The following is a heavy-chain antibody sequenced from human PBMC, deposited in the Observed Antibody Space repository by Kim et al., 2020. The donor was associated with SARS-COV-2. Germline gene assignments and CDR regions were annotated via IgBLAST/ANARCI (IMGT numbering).Heavy chain of an antibody. V-gene: IGHV4-39*01. CDR2: IYYSGNT. CDR1: GGSISSNSHC. CDR3: ARHNLWRNWFDP. J-gene: IGHJ5*02. Sequence: SETLSLTCDVSGGSISSNSHCWGWVRQPPGKGLEWIATIYYSGNTYYSPSLKSRVTISVDTSKNQFSLKLSSVTAADTAVYYCARHNLWRNWFDPWGQGTLVTVSS. D-gene: IGHD3-10*01.